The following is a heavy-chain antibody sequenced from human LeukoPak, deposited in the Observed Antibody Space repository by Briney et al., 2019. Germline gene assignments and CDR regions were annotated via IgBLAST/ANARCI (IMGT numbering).Heavy chain of an antibody. J-gene: IGHJ4*02. Sequence: SETLSLTCTVSGGSISSGAYYWSWIRQHPGRGLEWIGYIYYSGNTYYNPSLKSRVTISVGTSMNQFSLKLSSVTAADTAVYYCARAPWRYFDSWGQGTLVTVSS. CDR3: ARAPWRYFDS. D-gene: IGHD5-12*01. CDR2: IYYSGNT. CDR1: GGSISSGAYY. V-gene: IGHV4-31*03.